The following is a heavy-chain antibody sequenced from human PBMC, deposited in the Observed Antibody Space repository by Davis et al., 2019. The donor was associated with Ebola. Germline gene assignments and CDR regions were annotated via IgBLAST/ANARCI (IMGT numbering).Heavy chain of an antibody. CDR1: GFSLSQPLMG. CDR3: ARMYDGYNPWAFDY. Sequence: SGPTLVKPTETLTLTCTVSGFSLSQPLMGVTWIRQPPGKALEWLAHIFSNDEKSYSTSLKSRLIISKDTSKSQVVLTVTNMDPLDTATYYCARMYDGYNPWAFDYWGQGTLVTVSS. D-gene: IGHD5-24*01. CDR2: IFSNDEK. V-gene: IGHV2-26*01. J-gene: IGHJ4*02.